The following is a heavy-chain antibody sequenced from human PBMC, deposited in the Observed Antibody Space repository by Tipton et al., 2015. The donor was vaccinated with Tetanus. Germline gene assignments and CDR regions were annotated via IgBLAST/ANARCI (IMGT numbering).Heavy chain of an antibody. V-gene: IGHV1-69*01. D-gene: IGHD1-14*01. CDR2: ITPIFGTT. J-gene: IGHJ4*02. CDR1: GGTFTNYA. Sequence: QLVQSGAEMKKPGSSVKVSCKASGGTFTNYALSWVRQAPGQGLEWVGGITPIFGTTNSAPKFQGRVTITADESTNTAYMELSSLISEDTAVYYRARAPNRISRAYDFWGQGTQITVSS. CDR3: ARAPNRISRAYDF.